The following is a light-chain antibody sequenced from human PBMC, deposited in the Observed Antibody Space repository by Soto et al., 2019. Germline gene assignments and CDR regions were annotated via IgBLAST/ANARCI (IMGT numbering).Light chain of an antibody. CDR2: GAS. Sequence: IVLPQSPGTLSLSPGARAPLSGTARQSASSRFVAWYQQKPGQAPRLLMYGASSRATGIPDRFSGTEAGTDVTLTISRLEPEDFAVYYCQQYGSSPYTFGLGTKVDIK. CDR1: QSASSRF. J-gene: IGKJ2*01. V-gene: IGKV3-20*01. CDR3: QQYGSSPYT.